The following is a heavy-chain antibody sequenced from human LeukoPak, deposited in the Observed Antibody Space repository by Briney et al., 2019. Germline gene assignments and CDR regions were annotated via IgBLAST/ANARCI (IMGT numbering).Heavy chain of an antibody. Sequence: ASVKVSCKASGYTFTGYYMHWVRQAPGQGLEWMGWINPNSGGTNYAQKFQGWVTMTRDTSTSTVYMELSSLRSEDTAVYYCAREPYGEDGYMRDYWGQGTLVTVSS. CDR1: GYTFTGYY. J-gene: IGHJ4*02. V-gene: IGHV1-2*04. CDR3: AREPYGEDGYMRDY. CDR2: INPNSGGT. D-gene: IGHD5-24*01.